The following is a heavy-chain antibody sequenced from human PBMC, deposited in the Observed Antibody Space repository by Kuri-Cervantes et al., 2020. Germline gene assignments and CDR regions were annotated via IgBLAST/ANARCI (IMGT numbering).Heavy chain of an antibody. Sequence: ASVKVSCKASGYTFTSYYMHWVRQAPGQGLEWMGIINPSGGSTSYAQKFQGRVTMTRDTSTSTVYMELSSLRSEDTAVYYCARGAYGSGSYYEYFQHWGQGTLVTVSS. CDR2: INPSGGST. J-gene: IGHJ1*01. D-gene: IGHD3-10*01. CDR1: GYTFTSYY. CDR3: ARGAYGSGSYYEYFQH. V-gene: IGHV1-46*01.